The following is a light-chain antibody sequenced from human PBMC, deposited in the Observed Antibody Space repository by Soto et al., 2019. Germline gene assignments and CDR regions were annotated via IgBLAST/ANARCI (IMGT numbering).Light chain of an antibody. CDR1: QDIGSW. V-gene: IGKV1-12*01. CDR2: TAS. J-gene: IGKJ1*01. Sequence: DIQVTQSPASVSASVGDRVTITCRAGQDIGSWLSWYQHKPGKAPKLLISTASTLQSGVPSRFSGSGSGTDFTLTISCLQSEDFATYYCQQYNSYSWTFGQGTKVDIK. CDR3: QQYNSYSWT.